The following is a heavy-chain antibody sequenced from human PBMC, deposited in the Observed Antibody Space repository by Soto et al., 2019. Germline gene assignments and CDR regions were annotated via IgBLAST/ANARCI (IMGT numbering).Heavy chain of an antibody. J-gene: IGHJ4*02. CDR2: IYYSGST. D-gene: IGHD3-22*01. Sequence: SETLSLTCTVSGGSISRYYWSWIRQPPGKGLEWIGYIYYSGSTNYNPSLKSRVTISVDTSKNQFSLKLSSVTAADTAVYYCARGVRDYYDSSGLGTFDYWGQGTLVTVSS. CDR3: ARGVRDYYDSSGLGTFDY. V-gene: IGHV4-59*01. CDR1: GGSISRYY.